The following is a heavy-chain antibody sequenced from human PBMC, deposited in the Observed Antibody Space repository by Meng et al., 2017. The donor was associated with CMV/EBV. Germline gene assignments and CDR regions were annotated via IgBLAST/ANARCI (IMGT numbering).Heavy chain of an antibody. D-gene: IGHD3-9*01. CDR1: GFTFSSYS. CDR3: ARDQGYDILTGYSLNDY. J-gene: IGHJ4*02. Sequence: GGSLRLSCAASGFTFSSYSMNWVRQAPGKGLEWVSYISSSSSTIYYADSVKGRFTISRDNAKNSLYLQMNSLRAEDTAVYYCARDQGYDILTGYSLNDYWGQGTLVTVSS. CDR2: ISSSSSTI. V-gene: IGHV3-48*04.